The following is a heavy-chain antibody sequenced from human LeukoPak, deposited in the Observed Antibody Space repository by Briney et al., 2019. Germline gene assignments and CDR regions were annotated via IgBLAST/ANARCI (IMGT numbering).Heavy chain of an antibody. J-gene: IGHJ4*02. CDR2: INHSGST. D-gene: IGHD6-13*01. CDR1: GGSFSGYY. Sequence: PSETLSLTCAVYGGSFSGYYWSWIRQPPGKGLEWTGEINHSGSTNYNPSLKSRVTISVDTSKNQFSLKLSSVTAADTAVYYCARVPGYSLDYWGQGTLVTVSS. V-gene: IGHV4-34*01. CDR3: ARVPGYSLDY.